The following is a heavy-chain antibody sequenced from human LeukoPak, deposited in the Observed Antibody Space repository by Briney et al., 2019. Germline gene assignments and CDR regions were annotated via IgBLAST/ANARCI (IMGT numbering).Heavy chain of an antibody. V-gene: IGHV1-18*01. Sequence: APVKVSCKDSGYTFINQGINRVRQAPGQGLEWMGWISAYNGNTNYQQNLQGRVTMTTDTSTSTAYMELRSLRSDDTAVYYCARESAAGYYDSSGYYFSYFDSWGQGTLVTVSS. J-gene: IGHJ4*02. CDR3: ARESAAGYYDSSGYYFSYFDS. CDR1: GYTFINQG. CDR2: ISAYNGNT. D-gene: IGHD3-22*01.